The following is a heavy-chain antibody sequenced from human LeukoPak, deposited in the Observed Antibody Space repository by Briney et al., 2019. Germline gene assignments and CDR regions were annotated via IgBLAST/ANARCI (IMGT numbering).Heavy chain of an antibody. Sequence: ASVKVSCKASGGTFSSYAISWVRQAPGQGLEWMGWISAYNGNANYPQKLQGRVTMTTDTPTSTAYMELRSLRSDGTAVYYCARDRNPYDFEGDHPNDYWGQGTLVTVSS. CDR1: GGTFSSYA. V-gene: IGHV1-18*01. J-gene: IGHJ4*02. D-gene: IGHD3-3*01. CDR3: ARDRNPYDFEGDHPNDY. CDR2: ISAYNGNA.